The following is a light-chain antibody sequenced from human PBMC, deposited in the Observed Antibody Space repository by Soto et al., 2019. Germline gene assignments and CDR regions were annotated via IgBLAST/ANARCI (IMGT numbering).Light chain of an antibody. J-gene: IGLJ1*01. Sequence: SYELTQPPSVSVAPGQTARISCGGNNIASRSVHWVQQKPGQAPVLVVYDDRDRPSGIPERFSGSNSGNTATLTISRVEAGDEADYFCQLWDSANDHYVFGTGTKVTVL. CDR3: QLWDSANDHYV. CDR2: DDR. V-gene: IGLV3-21*02. CDR1: NIASRS.